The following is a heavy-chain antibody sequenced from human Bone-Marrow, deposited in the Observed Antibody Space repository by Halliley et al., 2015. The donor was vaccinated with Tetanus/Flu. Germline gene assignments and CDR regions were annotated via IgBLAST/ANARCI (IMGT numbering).Heavy chain of an antibody. Sequence: IGYMYNSGHTYYTPPLKSRVTISGDTPKNQFSLNLNSVTAADTAVYYCARNDYSSCWWHAFDVWGQGTKVTVSS. V-gene: IGHV4-31*02. J-gene: IGHJ3*01. CDR3: ARNDYSSCWWHAFDV. D-gene: IGHD6-19*01. CDR2: MYNSGHT.